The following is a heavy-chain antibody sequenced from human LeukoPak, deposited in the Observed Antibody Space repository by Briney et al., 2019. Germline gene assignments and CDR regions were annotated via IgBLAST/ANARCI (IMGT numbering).Heavy chain of an antibody. Sequence: ASVKVSCKASGYTFTSYDINWVRQATGQGLEWMGWMNPDSGNTGYAQKFQGRVTMTRNTSISTAYMELSSLRSEDTAVYYCVKDRYGAAISNFDYWGQGTLVTVSS. CDR1: GYTFTSYD. V-gene: IGHV1-8*01. J-gene: IGHJ4*02. CDR2: MNPDSGNT. CDR3: VKDRYGAAISNFDY. D-gene: IGHD2-2*01.